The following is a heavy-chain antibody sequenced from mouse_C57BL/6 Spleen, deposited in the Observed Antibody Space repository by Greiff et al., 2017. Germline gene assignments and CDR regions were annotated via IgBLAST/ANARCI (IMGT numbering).Heavy chain of an antibody. CDR1: GYTFTSYG. CDR2: IYPRSGNT. V-gene: IGHV1-81*01. J-gene: IGHJ1*03. CDR3: ARSDYYGSSYWYFDV. Sequence: VQVVESGAELARPGASVKLSCKASGYTFTSYGISWVKQRTGQGLEWIGEIYPRSGNTYYNEKFKGKATLTADKSSSTAYMELRSLTSEDSAVYFCARSDYYGSSYWYFDVWGTGTTVTVSS. D-gene: IGHD1-1*01.